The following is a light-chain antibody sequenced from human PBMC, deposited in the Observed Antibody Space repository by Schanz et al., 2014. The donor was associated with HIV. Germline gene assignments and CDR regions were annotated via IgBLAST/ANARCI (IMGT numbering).Light chain of an antibody. J-gene: IGLJ2*01. CDR1: AFNIGQNY. CDR3: ATWDSFLNAVV. CDR2: ADY. V-gene: IGLV1-51*01. Sequence: QSVLTQPPSMSAAPGQRVTISCAGSAFNIGQNYVSWFQQFPGTAPKLLIFADYQRPSEIPDRISGSKTGTSATLAINGLQTGDEADYYCATWDSFLNAVVFGGGTKLTVL.